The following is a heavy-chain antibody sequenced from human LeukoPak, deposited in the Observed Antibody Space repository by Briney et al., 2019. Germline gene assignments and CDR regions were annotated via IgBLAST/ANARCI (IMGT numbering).Heavy chain of an antibody. D-gene: IGHD3-22*01. CDR3: AKDLSLYYYDSSGYSSMDV. V-gene: IGHV3-21*01. CDR2: ISSSSSYI. J-gene: IGHJ6*03. Sequence: GGSLRLSCAASGFTFSSYSMNWVRQAPGKGLEWVSSISSSSSYIYYADSVKGRFTISRDNAKNSLYLQMNSLRAEDTAVYYCAKDLSLYYYDSSGYSSMDVWGKGTTVTVSS. CDR1: GFTFSSYS.